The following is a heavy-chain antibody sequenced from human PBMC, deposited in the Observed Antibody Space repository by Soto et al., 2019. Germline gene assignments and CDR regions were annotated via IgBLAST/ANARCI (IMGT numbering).Heavy chain of an antibody. V-gene: IGHV1-69*12. CDR1: GGTFSSYA. CDR2: IIPIFGTA. Sequence: QVQLVQSGAEVKKPGSSVKVSCKASGGTFSSYAISWVRQAPGQGLEWMGGIIPIFGTANYAQKFQGRVTITADESTSXAYMELSSLRSEDTAVYYCARRGVATIGVEWGMDVWGQGTTVTVSS. CDR3: ARRGVATIGVEWGMDV. J-gene: IGHJ6*02. D-gene: IGHD5-12*01.